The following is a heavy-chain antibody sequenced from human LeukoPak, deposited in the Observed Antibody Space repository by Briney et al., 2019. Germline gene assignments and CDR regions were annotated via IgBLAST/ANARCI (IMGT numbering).Heavy chain of an antibody. D-gene: IGHD3-22*01. CDR2: INHSGST. J-gene: IGHJ4*02. CDR1: GGSFSGYY. V-gene: IGHV4-34*01. Sequence: SETLSLTCAVYGGSFSGYYWSWIRQPSGKGLEWIGEINHSGSTNYNPSLKSRVTISVDTSKNQFSLKLSSVTAADTAVYYCARATPNYYDSSGYTYYFDYWGQGTLVTVSS. CDR3: ARATPNYYDSSGYTYYFDY.